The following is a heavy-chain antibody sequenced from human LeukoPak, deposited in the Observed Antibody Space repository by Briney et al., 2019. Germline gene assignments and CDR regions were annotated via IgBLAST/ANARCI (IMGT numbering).Heavy chain of an antibody. D-gene: IGHD1-20*01. CDR3: ARNPRYNWNYVEY. CDR1: GFTVSSNY. V-gene: IGHV3-53*01. J-gene: IGHJ4*02. CDR2: IYSGGST. Sequence: GGSLRLSCAASGFTVSSNYMSWVRQAPGKGLEWVSAIYSGGSTYYADSVKGRFTISRDNSKNTLYLQMNSLRAEDTAVYYCARNPRYNWNYVEYWGQGTLVTVSS.